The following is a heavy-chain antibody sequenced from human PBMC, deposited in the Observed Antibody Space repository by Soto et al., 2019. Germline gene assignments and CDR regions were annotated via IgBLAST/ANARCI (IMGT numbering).Heavy chain of an antibody. CDR2: IFYSGST. Sequence: QVQLQESGPGLVKPSQTLSLTCTVSGGSISSGVYYWSWIRQHPGKGLEWIGYIFYSGSTYYNPSLESRVTISVDTSKNQCSLKLSSVTAADTAVYYCATYGSWTYKPTTFEYWGQGTLVTVYS. V-gene: IGHV4-31*03. CDR3: ATYGSWTYKPTTFEY. J-gene: IGHJ4*02. CDR1: GGSISSGVYY. D-gene: IGHD3-10*01.